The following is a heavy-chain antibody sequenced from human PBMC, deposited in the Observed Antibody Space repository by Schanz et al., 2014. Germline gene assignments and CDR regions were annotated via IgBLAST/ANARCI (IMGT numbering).Heavy chain of an antibody. CDR3: VRGGSTDCTGGTCYFFDY. J-gene: IGHJ4*02. CDR2: ISFDGTNR. V-gene: IGHV3-30*04. CDR1: GFTFTNYA. Sequence: QVQLVESGGGVVQPGRSLRLPCAASGFTFTNYAMHWVRQAPGKGLEWVAVISFDGTNRHFADSVRGRFTISRDNSKSTMYLQMNSLTPEDTALYDCVRGGSTDCTGGTCYFFDYWGPGTQVTVSS. D-gene: IGHD2-15*01.